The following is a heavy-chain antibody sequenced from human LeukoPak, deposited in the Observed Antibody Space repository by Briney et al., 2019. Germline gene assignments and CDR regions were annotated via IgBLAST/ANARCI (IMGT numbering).Heavy chain of an antibody. Sequence: SVKVSCKASGGTFGSYAISWVRQAPGQGLEWMGGIIPIFGTANYAQKFQGRVTITADESTSTAYMELSSLRSEDTAVYYCARAGGSFSYYDILTATPGVYFDYWGQGTLVTVSS. CDR1: GGTFGSYA. V-gene: IGHV1-69*13. CDR3: ARAGGSFSYYDILTATPGVYFDY. CDR2: IIPIFGTA. D-gene: IGHD3-9*01. J-gene: IGHJ4*02.